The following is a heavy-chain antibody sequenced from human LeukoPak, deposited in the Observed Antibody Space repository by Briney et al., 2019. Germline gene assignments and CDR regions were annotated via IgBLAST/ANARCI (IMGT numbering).Heavy chain of an antibody. CDR1: GYTFTNNY. CDR3: ARDQEGFDY. Sequence: GASVQVSCKASGYTFTNNYLHWVRQAPGQGLEWMGMIYPRDGSTSYAQNFQGRVTVTRDTSTTTVHMELRGLRSEGTAVYYCARDQEGFDYWGQGTVVTVSS. J-gene: IGHJ4*02. CDR2: IYPRDGST. V-gene: IGHV1-46*01.